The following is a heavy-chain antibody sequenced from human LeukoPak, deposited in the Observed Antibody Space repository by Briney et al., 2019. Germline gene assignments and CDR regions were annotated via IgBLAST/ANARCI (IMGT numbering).Heavy chain of an antibody. V-gene: IGHV3-23*01. CDR1: GFTFSNYA. J-gene: IGHJ4*02. Sequence: AGGSLRLSCAASGFTFSNYAMSWVRQAPGKGLEWVSAITGSGGSTYYENSVKGRFTISRDNSKNTLYLQMDSLRAEDTAIYSCSKWGDYDVFTGYYDADYWGQGTLVTVSS. CDR2: ITGSGGST. D-gene: IGHD3-9*01. CDR3: SKWGDYDVFTGYYDADY.